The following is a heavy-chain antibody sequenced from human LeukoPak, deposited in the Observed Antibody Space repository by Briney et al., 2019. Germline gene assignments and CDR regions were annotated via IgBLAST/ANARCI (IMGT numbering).Heavy chain of an antibody. V-gene: IGHV4-34*01. CDR2: INLSGRA. CDR1: GGSFRGYY. D-gene: IGHD3-22*01. CDR3: ARGGSSGYYYGYFDY. Sequence: SETLSLTCAVYGGSFRGYYWSWIRQPPGKGLEWIGEINLSGRANYNPSPKSRVTTPVDTSKNQFSLKLSSVTAADTAVYYCARGGSSGYYYGYFDYWGQGTLVTVSS. J-gene: IGHJ4*02.